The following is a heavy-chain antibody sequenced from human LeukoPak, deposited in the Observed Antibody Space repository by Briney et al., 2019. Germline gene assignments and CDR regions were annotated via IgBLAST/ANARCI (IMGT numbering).Heavy chain of an antibody. D-gene: IGHD1-1*01. Sequence: GGSLRLSCAASGFTFSSYEMNWVRQAPGKGLEWVSYISNSGSTIYYADSVKGRFTISRDNAKNSLYLQMNSLRAEDTAVYYCARDGYYYYYYGMDVWGQGTTVTVSS. CDR2: ISNSGSTI. V-gene: IGHV3-48*03. CDR1: GFTFSSYE. CDR3: ARDGYYYYYYGMDV. J-gene: IGHJ6*02.